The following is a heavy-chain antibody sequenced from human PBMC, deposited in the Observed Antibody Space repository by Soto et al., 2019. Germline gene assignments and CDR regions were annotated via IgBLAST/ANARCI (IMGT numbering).Heavy chain of an antibody. V-gene: IGHV3-20*01. D-gene: IGHD2-15*01. CDR1: GFTFDDYG. Sequence: EVQLVESGGGVVRPGGSLRLSCAASGFTFDDYGMSWVRQAPGKGLEWVSGINWSGGSTGYADSVKGRFTISRDNAKNSLYLQMNSLRAEDTAGYLCASVGWPHYHYYYMDVWGKGTTVTVSS. J-gene: IGHJ6*03. CDR2: INWSGGST. CDR3: ASVGWPHYHYYYMDV.